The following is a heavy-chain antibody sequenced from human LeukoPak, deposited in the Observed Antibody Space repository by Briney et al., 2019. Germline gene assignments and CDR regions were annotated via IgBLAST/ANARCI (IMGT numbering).Heavy chain of an antibody. V-gene: IGHV4-38-2*02. CDR2: IYHSGST. CDR1: AYSISSGYY. CDR3: ARGDGSSWLHYYYYLDV. J-gene: IGHJ6*03. D-gene: IGHD6-13*01. Sequence: KSSETLSLTCTVSAYSISSGYYWGWIRQPPGKGLEWIGSIYHSGSTYYNPSLKSRVTISVDTSKNQFSLKLSSVTAADTAVYYCARGDGSSWLHYYYYLDVWGKGTTVTVSS.